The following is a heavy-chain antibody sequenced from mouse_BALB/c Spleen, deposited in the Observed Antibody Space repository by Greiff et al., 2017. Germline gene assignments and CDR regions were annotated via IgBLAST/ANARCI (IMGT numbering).Heavy chain of an antibody. CDR3: ADYGSAAWFAY. Sequence: EVQGVESGGGLVKPGGSLKLSCAASGFTFSSYAMSWVRQTPEKRLEWVASISSGGSTYYPDSVKGRFTISRDNARNILYLQMSSLRSEDTAMYYCADYGSAAWFAYWGQGTLVTVSA. V-gene: IGHV5-6-5*01. CDR2: ISSGGST. D-gene: IGHD1-2*01. CDR1: GFTFSSYA. J-gene: IGHJ3*01.